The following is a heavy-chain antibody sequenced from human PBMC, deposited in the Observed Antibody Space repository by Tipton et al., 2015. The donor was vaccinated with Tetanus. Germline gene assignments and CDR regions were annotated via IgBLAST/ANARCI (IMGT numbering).Heavy chain of an antibody. CDR3: ARGGNEYGDPPDY. D-gene: IGHD4-17*01. CDR1: GISIGSANYY. CDR2: IYYRGSI. V-gene: IGHV4-31*11. Sequence: TLSLTCAVSGISIGSANYYWSWIRHHPREGLEWIGYIYYRGSIHYNPSLQSRVFISLDTSANQFSLKLNSVTAADTAVYYCARGGNEYGDPPDYWGRGTLVTVSS. J-gene: IGHJ4*02.